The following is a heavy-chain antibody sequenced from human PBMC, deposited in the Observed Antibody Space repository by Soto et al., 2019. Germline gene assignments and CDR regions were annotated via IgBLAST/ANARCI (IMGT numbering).Heavy chain of an antibody. J-gene: IGHJ4*02. CDR2: IGAYNGNT. CDR1: GYTFTSYG. V-gene: IGHV1-18*01. D-gene: IGHD2-15*01. CDR3: ATRGLYCSGGTCYSPYYFDS. Sequence: ASVKVSCKASGYTFTSYGISWVRQAPGQGLEWMGWIGAYNGNTDYAQNVQDRVTMTTDTSTSTVYMELRSLRSDDTAVYYCATRGLYCSGGTCYSPYYFDSWGQGTLVTVSS.